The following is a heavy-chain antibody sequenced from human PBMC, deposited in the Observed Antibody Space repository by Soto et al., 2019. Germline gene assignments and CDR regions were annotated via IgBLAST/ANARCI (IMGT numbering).Heavy chain of an antibody. CDR1: GFTSSSYV. CDR3: ARGDPYSGRAV. CDR2: ISYDGSNK. D-gene: IGHD3-16*01. V-gene: IGHV3-30*04. Sequence: QVQLVESGGGVVQPGRSLRLSCVASGFTSSSYVMHWVRQAPGKGQEWVAVISYDGSNKHYADSVKGRFTISRDNSKNTLYLKMNSLGGEDPAVFSWARGDPYSGRAVGGKGTTVPVSS. J-gene: IGHJ6*04.